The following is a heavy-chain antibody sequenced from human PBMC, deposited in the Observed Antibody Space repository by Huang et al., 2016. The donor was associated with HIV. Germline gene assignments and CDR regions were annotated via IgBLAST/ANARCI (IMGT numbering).Heavy chain of an antibody. J-gene: IGHJ6*03. V-gene: IGHV4-39*01. CDR1: GGSIRSSDYH. Sequence: QLLLQESGPGLVKPSEALALTCAGSGGSIRSSDYHWGWIRQPPGKGLEWIGSIYYKGSTHYVPSHKRRVTIAVDTSKNLFFLNLTAMTAADTAVYYCARHREGPVAYYSGWGSHLNYMDVWGRGRTVVVSS. CDR2: IYYKGST. CDR3: ARHREGPVAYYSGWGSHLNYMDV. D-gene: IGHD3-10*01.